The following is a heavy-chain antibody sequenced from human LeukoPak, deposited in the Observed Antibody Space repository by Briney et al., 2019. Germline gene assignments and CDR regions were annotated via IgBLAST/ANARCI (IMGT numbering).Heavy chain of an antibody. D-gene: IGHD6-13*01. J-gene: IGHJ4*02. CDR1: GGSISSYY. CDR3: ARGGVVAAAGTLDY. V-gene: IGHV4-34*01. Sequence: SETLSLTCTVPGGSISSYYWSWIRQPPGKGLEWIGEINHSGSTNCNPSLKSRVTISVDTSKNQFSLKLSSVTAAAADTAVYYCARGGVVAAAGTLDYWGQGTLVTVSS. CDR2: INHSGST.